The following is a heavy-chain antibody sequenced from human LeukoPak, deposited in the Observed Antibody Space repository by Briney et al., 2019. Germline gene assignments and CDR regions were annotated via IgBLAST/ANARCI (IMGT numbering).Heavy chain of an antibody. CDR3: ARGPKEYYGSGTHLDY. CDR1: GGSFSRF. J-gene: IGHJ4*02. CDR2: ISHSGST. D-gene: IGHD3-10*01. Sequence: SETLSLTCAVYGGSFSRFWNWIRQTPGQGLEWIGDISHSGSTNYNPSLKSRVTISVDTSKNQFSLKLSSVTAADTAVYYCARGPKEYYGSGTHLDYWGQGTLVTVSS. V-gene: IGHV4-34*01.